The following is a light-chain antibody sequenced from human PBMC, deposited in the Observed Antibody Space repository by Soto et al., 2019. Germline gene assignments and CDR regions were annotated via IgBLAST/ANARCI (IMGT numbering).Light chain of an antibody. CDR1: NSDVGGYNY. J-gene: IGLJ3*02. Sequence: QSALTQPRSVSGSPGQSVTISCTGTNSDVGGYNYVSWYQQYPGKAPKLMISGVSERPSGVPDRFSGSKSGNTASLTISGLQAEDEADYYCCSYAGSPTFPWIFGGGTKLTVL. CDR3: CSYAGSPTFPWI. CDR2: GVS. V-gene: IGLV2-11*01.